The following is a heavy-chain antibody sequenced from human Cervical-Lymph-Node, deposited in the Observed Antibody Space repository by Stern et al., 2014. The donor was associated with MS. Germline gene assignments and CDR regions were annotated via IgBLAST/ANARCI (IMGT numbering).Heavy chain of an antibody. Sequence: QVQLQESGPGLVKPSQTLSLTCTVSGGSISSGNYYWSWIRQPAGEGLEWIGRIYSSGSTPYNPSLKSRVTISADTSTNPLSLRLSSVTAADTAVYYCARGSYGVLTGNGGHGFDIGGQGTMVTVSS. CDR3: ARGSYGVLTGNGGHGFDI. D-gene: IGHD3-9*01. V-gene: IGHV4-61*02. J-gene: IGHJ3*02. CDR2: IYSSGST. CDR1: GGSISSGNYY.